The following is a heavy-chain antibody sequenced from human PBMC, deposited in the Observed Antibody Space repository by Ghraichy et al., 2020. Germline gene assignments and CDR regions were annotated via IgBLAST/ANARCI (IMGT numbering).Heavy chain of an antibody. Sequence: GESLNISCAASGFTFSSYSMNWVRQAPGKGLEWVSYISSSSSTIYYADSVKGRFTISRDNAKNSLYLQMNSLRDEDTAVYYCARERGLRFLEWLSGMDVWGQGTTVTVSS. CDR1: GFTFSSYS. CDR2: ISSSSSTI. J-gene: IGHJ6*02. D-gene: IGHD3-3*01. CDR3: ARERGLRFLEWLSGMDV. V-gene: IGHV3-48*02.